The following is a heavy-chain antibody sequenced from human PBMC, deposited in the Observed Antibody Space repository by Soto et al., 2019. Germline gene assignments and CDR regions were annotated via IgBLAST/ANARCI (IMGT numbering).Heavy chain of an antibody. CDR1: GLTFSSYG. Sequence: GGSLRLSCAASGLTFSSYGMHWVRQAPGKGLEWVAVISYDGSNKYYADSVKGRFTISRDNSKNTLYLQMNSLRAEDTAVYYCAKDQYGSHYYGMDVWGQGTTVTVSS. CDR2: ISYDGSNK. D-gene: IGHD4-17*01. J-gene: IGHJ6*02. V-gene: IGHV3-30*18. CDR3: AKDQYGSHYYGMDV.